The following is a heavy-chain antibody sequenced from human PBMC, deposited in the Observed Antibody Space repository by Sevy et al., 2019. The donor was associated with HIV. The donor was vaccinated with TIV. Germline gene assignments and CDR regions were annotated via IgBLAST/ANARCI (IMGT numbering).Heavy chain of an antibody. V-gene: IGHV3-21*01. J-gene: IGHJ3*02. CDR2: ISSSSSYI. Sequence: GGSLRLSCAASGFTFSSYSMNWVRQAPGKGLEWVSSISSSSSYIYYADSVKGRFTISRDNAKNSLYLQTNSLRAEDTAVYYCARDLGSSAYDAFDIWGQGTMVTVSS. CDR1: GFTFSSYS. D-gene: IGHD6-6*01. CDR3: ARDLGSSAYDAFDI.